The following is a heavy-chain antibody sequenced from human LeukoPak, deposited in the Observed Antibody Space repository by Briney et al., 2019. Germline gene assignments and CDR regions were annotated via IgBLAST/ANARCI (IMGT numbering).Heavy chain of an antibody. Sequence: SETLSLTCAVYGGSFSGYYWSWIRQPPGKGLEWIGEINHSGSTNYNPSLKSRVTISVDTSKNKFSRQLRSVTGADGAVYYCARRRTYGRSSAMYYWGQGTLVTVSS. CDR3: ARRRTYGRSSAMYY. J-gene: IGHJ4*02. CDR1: GGSFSGYY. CDR2: INHSGST. V-gene: IGHV4-34*01. D-gene: IGHD2-2*01.